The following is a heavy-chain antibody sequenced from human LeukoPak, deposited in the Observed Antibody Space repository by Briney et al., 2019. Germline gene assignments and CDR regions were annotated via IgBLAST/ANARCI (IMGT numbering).Heavy chain of an antibody. D-gene: IGHD3-9*01. V-gene: IGHV5-51*01. Sequence: GASPQIFSNGAGYSFSSYWISCGRRLPAKGREWMGIIYPGDSDTRYSPSFQGQVTISADKSISTAYLQWSSLKASDTAMYYCARRGILTDPFDYWGQGTLVTVPS. J-gene: IGHJ4*02. CDR3: ARRGILTDPFDY. CDR2: IYPGDSDT. CDR1: GYSFSSYW.